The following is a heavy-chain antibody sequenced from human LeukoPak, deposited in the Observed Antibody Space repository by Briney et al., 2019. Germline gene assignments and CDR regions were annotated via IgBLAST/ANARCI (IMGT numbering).Heavy chain of an antibody. D-gene: IGHD6-13*01. V-gene: IGHV4-59*01. CDR2: IYYSGST. Sequence: SETLSLTCTVSGGSISSYYWSWIRQPAGNGLEWIGYIYYSGSTNYNPSLKSRVTISVDTSKNQFSLKLSSVTAADTAVYYCARSGWYFNYYYGMDVWGQGTTVTVSS. CDR3: ARSGWYFNYYYGMDV. J-gene: IGHJ6*02. CDR1: GGSISSYY.